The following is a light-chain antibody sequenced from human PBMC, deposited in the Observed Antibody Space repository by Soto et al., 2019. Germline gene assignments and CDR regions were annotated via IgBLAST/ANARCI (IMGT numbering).Light chain of an antibody. CDR2: AAS. Sequence: DIQMTQSPSSLSASVGDRVSITCRASQTIIRYLSWYQQKPGKAPKLLISAASSLQSGVSSRFNGSGSGTDFTLTISSLQSDDFATYYCQQTYSTPWTFGLGTKVDIK. V-gene: IGKV1-39*01. CDR3: QQTYSTPWT. J-gene: IGKJ1*01. CDR1: QTIIRY.